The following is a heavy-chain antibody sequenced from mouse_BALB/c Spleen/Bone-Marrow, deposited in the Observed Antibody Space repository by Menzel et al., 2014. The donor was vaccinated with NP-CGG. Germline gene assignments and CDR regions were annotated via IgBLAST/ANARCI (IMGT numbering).Heavy chain of an antibody. Sequence: DVKLQESGAELVKPGASVKLSCTASGFNIKDTYMHWVKQRPEQGLEWIGRIDPANGNTKYDPKFQGKATITADTSSNTAYLQLSSLTSEDTAVYYCATYYRYDRRFAYWGQGTLVTVSA. CDR2: IDPANGNT. CDR1: GFNIKDTY. CDR3: ATYYRYDRRFAY. D-gene: IGHD2-14*01. V-gene: IGHV14-3*02. J-gene: IGHJ3*01.